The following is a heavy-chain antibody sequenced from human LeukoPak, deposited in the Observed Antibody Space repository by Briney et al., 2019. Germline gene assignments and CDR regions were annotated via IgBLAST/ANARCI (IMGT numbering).Heavy chain of an antibody. CDR1: GFTFSSYA. CDR3: AKAGGSYRDDDYYFDY. CDR2: ISGSGGST. J-gene: IGHJ4*02. Sequence: GGSLRLSCAASGFTFSSYAMSWVRQAPGKGLEWVSAISGSGGSTYYADSVKGRFTISRDNSKNTLYLQMNSLRAEDTAVYYCAKAGGSYRDDDYYFDYWGQGTLVTVSS. D-gene: IGHD1-26*01. V-gene: IGHV3-23*01.